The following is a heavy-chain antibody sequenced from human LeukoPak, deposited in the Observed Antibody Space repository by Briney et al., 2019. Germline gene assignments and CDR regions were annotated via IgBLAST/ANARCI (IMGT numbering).Heavy chain of an antibody. D-gene: IGHD2-15*01. CDR1: GYTFTSYG. Sequence: ASVKVSCKASGYTFTSYGISWVRQAPGQGLEWMGWISAYNGNTNYAQKLQGRVTMTTDTSTSTAYMELSSLRSEDTAVYYCARVWYCSGGSCHWGYYYYMDVWGKGTTVTVSS. CDR2: ISAYNGNT. V-gene: IGHV1-18*01. J-gene: IGHJ6*03. CDR3: ARVWYCSGGSCHWGYYYYMDV.